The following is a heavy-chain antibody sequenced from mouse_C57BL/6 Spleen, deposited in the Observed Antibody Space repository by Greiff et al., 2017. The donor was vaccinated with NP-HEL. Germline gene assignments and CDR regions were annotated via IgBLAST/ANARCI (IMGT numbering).Heavy chain of an antibody. CDR1: GYTFTSYW. J-gene: IGHJ4*01. CDR2: INPSHGGT. Sequence: QVQLQQPGTELVKPGASVKLSCKASGYTFTSYWMHWVKQRPGQGLEWIGNINPSHGGTTYNEKFKSKATLTVDKSSSTAYMQLSSLTSEDSAVYYCARSGIYYYGSSRGYYAMDYWGQGTSVTVSS. D-gene: IGHD1-1*01. V-gene: IGHV1-53*01. CDR3: ARSGIYYYGSSRGYYAMDY.